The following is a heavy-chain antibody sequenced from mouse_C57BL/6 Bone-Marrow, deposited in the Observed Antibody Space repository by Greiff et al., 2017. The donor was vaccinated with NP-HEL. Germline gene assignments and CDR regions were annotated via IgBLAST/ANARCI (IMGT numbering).Heavy chain of an antibody. J-gene: IGHJ3*01. V-gene: IGHV1-50*01. D-gene: IGHD2-3*01. CDR1: GYTFTSYW. CDR3: ARDGYYAWFAY. CDR2: RDESDSYP. Sequence: VQLQQPGAELVKPGASVKLSCKASGYTFTSYWMQWVKQRPGKGREWSGERDESDSYPNYNQKFKGKATLTVDTSSSTAYMQLSSLTSEDSAVYYCARDGYYAWFAYWGQGTLVTVSA.